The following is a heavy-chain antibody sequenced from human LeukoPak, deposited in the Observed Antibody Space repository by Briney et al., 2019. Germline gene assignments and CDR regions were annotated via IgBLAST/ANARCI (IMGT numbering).Heavy chain of an antibody. CDR2: IYYSGST. Sequence: PSETLSLTCTVSGGSVSSYSWSWIRQPAGKGLEWIGSIYYSGSTYYNPSLKSRVTISVDTSKNQFSLKLSSVTAADTAMYYCARQKYSYAYNAFDIWGQGTMVTVSS. V-gene: IGHV4-59*05. CDR1: GGSVSSYS. CDR3: ARQKYSYAYNAFDI. J-gene: IGHJ3*02. D-gene: IGHD5-18*01.